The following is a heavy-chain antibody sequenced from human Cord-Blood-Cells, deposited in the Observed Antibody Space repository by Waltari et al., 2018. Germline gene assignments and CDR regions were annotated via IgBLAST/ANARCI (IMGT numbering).Heavy chain of an antibody. D-gene: IGHD6-13*01. CDR3: ARVQPNSSSWYGDAFDI. Sequence: QVQLQQWGAGLLKPSETLSLTCAVYGGSFSGYYWSWIRQPPGKGLEWIGEINHSGSTNYNPSLKSRFTISVDTSKNQFSLKLSSVTAADTAVYYCARVQPNSSSWYGDAFDIWGQGTMVTVSS. CDR1: GGSFSGYY. J-gene: IGHJ3*02. CDR2: INHSGST. V-gene: IGHV4-34*01.